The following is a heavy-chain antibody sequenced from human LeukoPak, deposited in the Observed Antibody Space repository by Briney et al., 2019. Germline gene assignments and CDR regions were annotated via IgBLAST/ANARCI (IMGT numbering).Heavy chain of an antibody. Sequence: PSETLSLTCAVYGGSFSGYYWSWIRQPPGKGLEWIGEINHSGSTNYNPSLKSRVTISIDTSKNQFSLRLNSVTAADTAMYFCVKSGGYGLIDYWGQGTLVTVSS. CDR1: GGSFSGYY. V-gene: IGHV4-34*01. D-gene: IGHD1-26*01. J-gene: IGHJ4*02. CDR2: INHSGST. CDR3: VKSGGYGLIDY.